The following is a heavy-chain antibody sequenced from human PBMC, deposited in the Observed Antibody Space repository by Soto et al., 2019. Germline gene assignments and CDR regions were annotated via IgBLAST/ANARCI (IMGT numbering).Heavy chain of an antibody. J-gene: IGHJ6*02. V-gene: IGHV5-51*01. Sequence: KVSCKASGGTFSSYAIGWVRQMPGKGLEWMGIIYPGDSDTRYSPSFQGQVTISADKSISTAYLQWSSLKASDTAMYYCAIYSSSWYRSYGMDVWGQGTTVTVSS. CDR2: IYPGDSDT. D-gene: IGHD6-13*01. CDR1: GGTFSSYA. CDR3: AIYSSSWYRSYGMDV.